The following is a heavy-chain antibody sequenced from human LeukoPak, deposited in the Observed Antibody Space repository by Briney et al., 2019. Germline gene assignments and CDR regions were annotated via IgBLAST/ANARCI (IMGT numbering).Heavy chain of an antibody. D-gene: IGHD6-6*01. Sequence: GGSLRLSCAASGFTFSSYAMSWVRQAPGKGLEWVSAISGSGGSTYYADSVKGRFTISRDNAKNSLYLQMNSLRAEDTALYYCASDQDAAARYYYYYYYMDVWGKGTTVTVSS. V-gene: IGHV3-23*01. J-gene: IGHJ6*03. CDR2: ISGSGGST. CDR3: ASDQDAAARYYYYYYYMDV. CDR1: GFTFSSYA.